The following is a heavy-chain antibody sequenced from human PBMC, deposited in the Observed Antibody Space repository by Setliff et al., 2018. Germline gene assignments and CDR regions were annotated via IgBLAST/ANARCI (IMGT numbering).Heavy chain of an antibody. J-gene: IGHJ4*02. CDR3: ARISPSYCSKSGCYAAEGY. CDR1: AYTFSGYY. D-gene: IGHD2-2*01. V-gene: IGHV1-2*02. CDR2: INPNIGDT. Sequence: ASVKVSCKTSAYTFSGYYIHWVRQAPGQGLQWMGWINPNIGDTNYAPKFQGRVTMTRDTSITTAYMELHSLGSDDTAVYFCARISPSYCSKSGCYAAEGYWGQGTLVTVSS.